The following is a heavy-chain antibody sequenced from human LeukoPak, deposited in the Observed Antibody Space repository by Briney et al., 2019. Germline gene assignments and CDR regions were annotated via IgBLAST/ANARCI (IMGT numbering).Heavy chain of an antibody. D-gene: IGHD2-15*01. CDR3: ASPRYCSGGTCYVDAFDI. CDR1: GGTFSSYA. V-gene: IGHV1-69*05. CDR2: IIPIFGTA. Sequence: ASVKVSCKASGGTFSSYAISWVRQAPGQGLEWMRRIIPIFGTANYAQKFQGRVTITTDESTSTAYMELSSLRSEDTAVYYCASPRYCSGGTCYVDAFDIWGQGTMVTVSS. J-gene: IGHJ3*02.